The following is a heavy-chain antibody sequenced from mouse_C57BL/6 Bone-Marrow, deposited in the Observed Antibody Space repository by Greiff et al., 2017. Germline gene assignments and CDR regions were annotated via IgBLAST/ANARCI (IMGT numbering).Heavy chain of an antibody. Sequence: QVQLQQSGAELVKPGASVKLSCKASGYTFTNYWMHWVKQRPGQGLEWIGMMHPNGGSPDYNEQFKSEATLSVDKSSRTAYMELRSLTSENSAVYYCARSYDYDDYTMDYWGQGTSVTVSS. CDR3: ARSYDYDDYTMDY. J-gene: IGHJ4*01. CDR1: GYTFTNYW. V-gene: IGHV1-64*01. D-gene: IGHD2-4*01. CDR2: MHPNGGSP.